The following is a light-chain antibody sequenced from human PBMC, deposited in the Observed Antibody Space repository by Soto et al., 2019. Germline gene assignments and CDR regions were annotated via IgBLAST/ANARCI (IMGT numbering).Light chain of an antibody. V-gene: IGKV3-15*01. CDR3: QQYHHWPTWT. Sequence: GRTHSAASLSVSRSQISPLSARDSQSVSSKLACYQPQRGQAPRLLIYGASTRATGIPAMFSGSGSGTESTLTISSLQSEAFAVYYCQQYHHWPTWTVGQRTKVDI. J-gene: IGKJ1*01. CDR1: QSVSSK. CDR2: GAS.